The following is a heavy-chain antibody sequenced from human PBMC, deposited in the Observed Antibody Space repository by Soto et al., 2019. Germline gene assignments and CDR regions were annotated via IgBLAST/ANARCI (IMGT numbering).Heavy chain of an antibody. J-gene: IGHJ4*02. D-gene: IGHD6-13*01. CDR3: ARGGYSSSWYVLGHFDY. CDR2: IYYSGST. CDR1: GGSISSDY. V-gene: IGHV4-59*01. Sequence: SEALSLTCTVSGGSISSDYWSWIRRPPGKGLEWIGYIYYSGSTNYNPSLKSRVTISVDTSKNQFSLKLSSVTAADTAVYYCARGGYSSSWYVLGHFDYWGQATPVTVSS.